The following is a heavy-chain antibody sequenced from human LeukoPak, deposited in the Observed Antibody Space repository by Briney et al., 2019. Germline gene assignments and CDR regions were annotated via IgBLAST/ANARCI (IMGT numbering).Heavy chain of an antibody. J-gene: IGHJ4*02. CDR1: GFTFDDYA. Sequence: PGRSLRLSCTASGFTFDDYAMHWVLQAPGKGLEWVLGISWNSGSIGYADSVKGRFTISRDNAKNSLYLQMNSLRAEDTALYYCAKERWNSVTTVTYFDYWGQGTLVTVSS. D-gene: IGHD4-17*01. V-gene: IGHV3-9*01. CDR2: ISWNSGSI. CDR3: AKERWNSVTTVTYFDY.